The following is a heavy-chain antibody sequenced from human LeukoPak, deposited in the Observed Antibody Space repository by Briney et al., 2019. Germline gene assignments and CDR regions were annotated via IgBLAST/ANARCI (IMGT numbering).Heavy chain of an antibody. V-gene: IGHV3-21*01. Sequence: TAGGSLRLSCAASGFTFSSFSMNWVPQAPGKGLEWVSSISSSTSYIYYADSVKGRFTISRDNAKNSLYLQMNSLRAEDTAVYYCARVYYSLITTVENPSDYWGQGTLVTVSS. J-gene: IGHJ4*02. CDR1: GFTFSSFS. CDR3: ARVYYSLITTVENPSDY. D-gene: IGHD4-23*01. CDR2: ISSSTSYI.